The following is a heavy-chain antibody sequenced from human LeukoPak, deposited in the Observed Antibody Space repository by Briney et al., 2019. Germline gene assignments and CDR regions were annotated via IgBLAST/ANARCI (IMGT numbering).Heavy chain of an antibody. CDR3: ARDEGSSGWSYYFDY. J-gene: IGHJ4*02. V-gene: IGHV1-2*02. Sequence: ASVKVSCKTSGYTFTGYYIHWVRQAPGQGLEWMGWVNPNSGGTNYAQRFQGRVTMTRDTSISTAYMELSRLRSDDTAVYYCARDEGSSGWSYYFDYWGQGTLVTVSS. CDR2: VNPNSGGT. D-gene: IGHD6-19*01. CDR1: GYTFTGYY.